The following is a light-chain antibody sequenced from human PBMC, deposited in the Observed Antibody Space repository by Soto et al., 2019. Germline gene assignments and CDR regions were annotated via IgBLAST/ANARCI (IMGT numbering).Light chain of an antibody. CDR1: RGVNSNF. V-gene: IGKV3-20*01. CDR2: DAS. Sequence: ENVLTQSPDTLSLSPWERASLSCRASRGVNSNFLAWYQWKPGQAPRLLIYDASDRAIGVPDRFSGSGSGADFTLTISRLEPEDSGMCYCQQYGSSPGTCCQGPKVDIK. J-gene: IGKJ1*01. CDR3: QQYGSSPGT.